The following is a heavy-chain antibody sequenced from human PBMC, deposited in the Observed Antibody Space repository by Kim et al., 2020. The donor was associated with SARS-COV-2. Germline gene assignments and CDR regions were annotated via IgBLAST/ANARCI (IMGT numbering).Heavy chain of an antibody. CDR1: GFTFSNYD. CDR3: AKPHCGSSSCSRVDS. CDR2: IVGGSGTT. V-gene: IGHV3-23*01. J-gene: IGHJ4*02. D-gene: IGHD2-2*01. Sequence: GGSLRLSCAASGFTFSNYDMSWVRQAPGKGLEWVSAIVGGSGTTYSANSVKGRVTISRDNSKNTLYLQLNSLRAEDTAVYCCAKPHCGSSSCSRVDSWGQGALVTVSS.